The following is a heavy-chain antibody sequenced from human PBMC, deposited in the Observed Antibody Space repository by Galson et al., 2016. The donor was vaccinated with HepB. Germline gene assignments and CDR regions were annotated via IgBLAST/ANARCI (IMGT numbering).Heavy chain of an antibody. CDR3: GAGLWEESHDY. J-gene: IGHJ4*02. CDR2: ISGSGGST. Sequence: SLRLSCAASGFTFDVHWMHWVRQAPGKGLEWVSAISGSGGSTYYADSVKGRFAISRDNSKNTLYLQINSLRAEDTAVYYCGAGLWEESHDYWGQGTLVTVSS. CDR1: GFTFDVHW. V-gene: IGHV3-23*01. D-gene: IGHD4/OR15-4a*01.